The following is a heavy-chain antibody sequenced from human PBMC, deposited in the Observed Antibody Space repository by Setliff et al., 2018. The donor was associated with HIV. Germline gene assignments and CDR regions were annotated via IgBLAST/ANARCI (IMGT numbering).Heavy chain of an antibody. V-gene: IGHV4-38-2*02. D-gene: IGHD1-1*01. CDR3: VRAPPGIQLLASTNGPYYFDY. CDR2: IFHSGTT. CDR1: GYFVAGGYY. J-gene: IGHJ4*01. Sequence: SETLSLTCTVSGYFVAGGYYWGWIRQSPGKGLEWIGNIFHSGTTYYNPSLRSRITISVDTSKNQFFLNMTSVTAADTAVYYCVRAPPGIQLLASTNGPYYFDYWGHGTLVTVSS.